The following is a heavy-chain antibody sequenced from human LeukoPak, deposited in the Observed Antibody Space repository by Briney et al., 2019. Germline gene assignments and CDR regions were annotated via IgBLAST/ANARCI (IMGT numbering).Heavy chain of an antibody. CDR2: INPNSGGT. J-gene: IGHJ3*02. V-gene: IGHV1-2*02. Sequence: ASVKVSCKASGYTFTGYYMHWVRHAPGQGLERMGWINPNSGGTNYAQKFQGRVTMTRDTSISTAYMELSRLRSDDTAVYYCARGSGSYSGGAFDIWGQGTMVTVSP. CDR3: ARGSGSYSGGAFDI. D-gene: IGHD1-26*01. CDR1: GYTFTGYY.